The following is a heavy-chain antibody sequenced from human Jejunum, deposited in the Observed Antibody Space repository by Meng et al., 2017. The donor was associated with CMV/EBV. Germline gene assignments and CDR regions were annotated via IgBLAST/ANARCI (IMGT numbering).Heavy chain of an antibody. J-gene: IGHJ4*02. D-gene: IGHD3-3*01. Sequence: GESWDRQAPEKGLEGVDNMRHDGSQQNYVGSGKGRITISRDNAKNSLYLHMDSLRAEDTAVYYCARAFWSGPPYGSVAYYFVSWGQGTLVTVSS. CDR2: MRHDGSQQ. CDR1: G. CDR3: ARAFWSGPPYGSVAYYFVS. V-gene: IGHV3-7*01.